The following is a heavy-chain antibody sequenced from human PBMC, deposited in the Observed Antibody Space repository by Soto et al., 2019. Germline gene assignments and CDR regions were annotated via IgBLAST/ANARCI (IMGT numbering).Heavy chain of an antibody. CDR3: ARGRVSVVIIPSDSMDV. V-gene: IGHV3-48*03. CDR2: ISRSGSVI. J-gene: IGHJ6*02. CDR1: GFTFDTYE. D-gene: IGHD3-16*01. Sequence: EVQLVESGGGLVQPGGSLRLSCTASGFTFDTYELNWVRQAPGKGLEWVSYISRSGSVIYYADSVKGRFTISRDNANNSLYLQMNILRVEDTALYYCARGRVSVVIIPSDSMDVWGQGTTVTVSS.